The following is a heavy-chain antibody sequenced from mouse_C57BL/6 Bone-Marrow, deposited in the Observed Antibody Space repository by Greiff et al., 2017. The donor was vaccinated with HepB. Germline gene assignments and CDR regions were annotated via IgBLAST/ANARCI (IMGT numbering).Heavy chain of an antibody. Sequence: EVKVVESGGGLVKPGGSLKLSCAASGFTFSSYAMSWVRQTPEKRLEWVATISDGGSYTYYPDNVKGRFTISRDNAKNNLYLQMSHLKSEDTAMYYCARDYYDYDGRFDYWGQGTTLTVSS. CDR3: ARDYYDYDGRFDY. J-gene: IGHJ2*01. CDR1: GFTFSSYA. CDR2: ISDGGSYT. V-gene: IGHV5-4*01. D-gene: IGHD2-4*01.